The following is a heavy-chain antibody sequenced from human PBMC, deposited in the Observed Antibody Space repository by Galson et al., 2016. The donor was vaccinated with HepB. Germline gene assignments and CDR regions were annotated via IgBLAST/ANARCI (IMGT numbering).Heavy chain of an antibody. J-gene: IGHJ4*02. CDR2: ISGDGGST. Sequence: SLRLSCAASGFTFGRYAMSWVRQAPGNGLEWVSAISGDGGSTYYAGSVKGRFTSSSDRSTNTMYLQMNSLRTDDTAVYYCARFTQEWLDRVYYFDYWGQGTLVTVSS. CDR3: ARFTQEWLDRVYYFDY. CDR1: GFTFGRYA. D-gene: IGHD6-19*01. V-gene: IGHV3-23*01.